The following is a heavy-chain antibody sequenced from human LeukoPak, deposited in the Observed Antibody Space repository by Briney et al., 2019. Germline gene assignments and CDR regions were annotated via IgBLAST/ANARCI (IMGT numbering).Heavy chain of an antibody. D-gene: IGHD3-10*01. CDR2: IYYSGST. Sequence: PSETLSLTCTVSGGSVSSSSYYWGWIRQPPGKGLEWIGSIYYSGSTYYNPSLKSRVTISVDTSKNQFSLKLSSVTAADTAVYYCARRDYYGSGSYSDYFDYWGQGTLVTVSS. V-gene: IGHV4-39*01. CDR3: ARRDYYGSGSYSDYFDY. CDR1: GGSVSSSSYY. J-gene: IGHJ4*02.